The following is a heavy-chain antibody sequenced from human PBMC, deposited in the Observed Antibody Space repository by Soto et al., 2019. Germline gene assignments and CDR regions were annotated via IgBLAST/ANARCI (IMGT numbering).Heavy chain of an antibody. J-gene: IGHJ4*02. CDR2: ISAYNGNT. V-gene: IGHV1-18*04. CDR3: ARDSSGYSYGIDDY. D-gene: IGHD5-18*01. CDR1: GYTFTSYG. Sequence: GASVKVSCKASGYTFTSYGVSWVRQAPGQGLEWMGWISAYNGNTNYAQKLQGRVTMTTDTSTSTAYMELRSLRSDDTAVYYCARDSSGYSYGIDDYWGQGTLVTVSS.